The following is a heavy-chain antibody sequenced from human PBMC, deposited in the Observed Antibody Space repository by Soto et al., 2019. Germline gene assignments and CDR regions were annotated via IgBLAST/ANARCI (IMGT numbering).Heavy chain of an antibody. CDR2: IDYTGST. CDR3: ARQRRYYYDSSGYPDY. D-gene: IGHD3-22*01. CDR1: GGSISSSSYY. J-gene: IGHJ4*02. V-gene: IGHV4-39*01. Sequence: SETLSLTCTVSGGSISSSSYYWGWIRQPPGKGLEWIGSIDYTGSTYYNPSLKSRVTITVDTSKNQFSLKLSSVTAAGTAVYYCARQRRYYYDSSGYPDYWGQGTLVTVSS.